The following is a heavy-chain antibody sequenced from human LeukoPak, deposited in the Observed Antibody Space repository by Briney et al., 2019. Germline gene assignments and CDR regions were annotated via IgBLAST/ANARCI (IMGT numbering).Heavy chain of an antibody. D-gene: IGHD3-10*01. Sequence: SQTLSLTCTVSGGSISSGGYYWSWVRQHPGKGLEWIGYIHYSGSTYYYPSLKSRVTISVGTSKNQCSLKLSSVTAADTAVYYCARDSWASGEYYFDYWGQGTLVTVSS. J-gene: IGHJ4*02. CDR3: ARDSWASGEYYFDY. CDR2: IHYSGST. V-gene: IGHV4-31*03. CDR1: GGSISSGGYY.